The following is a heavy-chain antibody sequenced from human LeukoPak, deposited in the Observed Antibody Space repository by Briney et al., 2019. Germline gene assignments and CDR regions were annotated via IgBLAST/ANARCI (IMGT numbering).Heavy chain of an antibody. Sequence: PSETLSLTCAVSGYSISSGYYWGWIRQPPGKGLEWIGSIYHSGSTYYNPSLKSRVTISVDTSKNQFSLKLSSVTAADTAVYYCARDLRAPMLFDIWGQGTMVTVSS. V-gene: IGHV4-38-2*02. J-gene: IGHJ3*02. D-gene: IGHD3-16*01. CDR3: ARDLRAPMLFDI. CDR2: IYHSGST. CDR1: GYSISSGYY.